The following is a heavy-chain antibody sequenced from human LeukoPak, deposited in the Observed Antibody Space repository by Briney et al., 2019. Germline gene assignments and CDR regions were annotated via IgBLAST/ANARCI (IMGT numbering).Heavy chain of an antibody. CDR1: GYTFTSYG. J-gene: IGHJ5*02. Sequence: ASVKVSCKASGYTFTSYGISWVRQAPGQGLEWMGWISAYNGNTNYAQKLQGRVTMTTDTSTSTAYMGLRSLRSDDTAVYYCARVPAAIVWSWFDPWGQGTLVTVSS. CDR2: ISAYNGNT. D-gene: IGHD2-2*02. V-gene: IGHV1-18*01. CDR3: ARVPAAIVWSWFDP.